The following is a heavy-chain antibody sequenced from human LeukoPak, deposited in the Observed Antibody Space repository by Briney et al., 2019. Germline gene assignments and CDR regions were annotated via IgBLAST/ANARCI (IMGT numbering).Heavy chain of an antibody. D-gene: IGHD2-21*02. Sequence: GGSLRLSCAGPGFTFDDYAMHWVRQAPGRGLEWVSGIYWNSGSIRYAASVKGRFTISRDNAKNSLYLQMNSLRAEDMALYYCAKTSTSYCAGDCLPGYFDLWGRGTLVTVSS. J-gene: IGHJ2*01. CDR2: IYWNSGSI. V-gene: IGHV3-9*03. CDR1: GFTFDDYA. CDR3: AKTSTSYCAGDCLPGYFDL.